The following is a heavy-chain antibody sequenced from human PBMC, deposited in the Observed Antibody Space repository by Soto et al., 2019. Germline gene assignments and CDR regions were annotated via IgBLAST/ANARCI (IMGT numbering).Heavy chain of an antibody. CDR1: GFIFSNAW. V-gene: IGHV3-15*01. J-gene: IGHJ4*02. D-gene: IGHD3-3*01. Sequence: PGGSLRLSCAASGFIFSNAWVSWVRQAPGKGLEWVGRIKSKADGGTTNYAAPVKGRFNISRDGSKNTLYLQMNGLKTEDTAVYYCTTGWSSKDYWGQGTLVTVSS. CDR2: IKSKADGGTT. CDR3: TTGWSSKDY.